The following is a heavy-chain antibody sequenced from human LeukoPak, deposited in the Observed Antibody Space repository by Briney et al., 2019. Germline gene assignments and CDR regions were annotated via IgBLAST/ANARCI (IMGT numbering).Heavy chain of an antibody. Sequence: PSETLSLTCTVSGGSISSSSYYWGWIRQPPGKGLEWIGSIYYSGSTYYNPPLKSRVTISVDTSKNQFSLKLSSVTAADTAVYYCARGPPNALIAARLYYPYYNWFDPWGQGTLVTVSS. CDR3: ARGPPNALIAARLYYPYYNWFDP. J-gene: IGHJ5*02. D-gene: IGHD6-6*01. CDR2: IYYSGST. CDR1: GGSISSSSYY. V-gene: IGHV4-39*07.